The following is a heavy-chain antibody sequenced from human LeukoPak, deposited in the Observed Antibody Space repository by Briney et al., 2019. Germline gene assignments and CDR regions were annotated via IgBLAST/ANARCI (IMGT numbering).Heavy chain of an antibody. D-gene: IGHD5-12*01. CDR1: GYTFTGYY. J-gene: IGHJ3*02. Sequence: ASVKVSCKASGYTFTGYYMHWVRQAPGQGLEWMGWINPNSGGTNYAQKFQGRVTMTRDTSISTAYMELSRLRSDDTAVYYCARELATIRRAPSDAFDIWGQGQWSPSLQ. CDR2: INPNSGGT. V-gene: IGHV1-2*02. CDR3: ARELATIRRAPSDAFDI.